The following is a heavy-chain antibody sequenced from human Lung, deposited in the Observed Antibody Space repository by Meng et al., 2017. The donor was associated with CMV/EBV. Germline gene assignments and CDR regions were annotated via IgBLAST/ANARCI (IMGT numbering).Heavy chain of an antibody. CDR2: IYSADGT. CDR1: GFTVSSNY. J-gene: IGHJ4*02. D-gene: IGHD5-24*01. V-gene: IGHV3-66*02. Sequence: GSXXLSCAASGFTVSSNYMSWVRQAPGKGLEWVSVIYSADGTYYADSVKGRFTISRDNSKKMLYLQMNSLRAEDTAVYYCARDGGEMATNYFDYWGQGTLVTVSS. CDR3: ARDGGEMATNYFDY.